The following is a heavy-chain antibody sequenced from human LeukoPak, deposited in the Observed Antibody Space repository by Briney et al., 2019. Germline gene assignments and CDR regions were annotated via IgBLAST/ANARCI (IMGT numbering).Heavy chain of an antibody. D-gene: IGHD3-10*01. CDR1: GGSISSYY. J-gene: IGHJ4*02. V-gene: IGHV4-4*07. CDR3: AGSYYGSSQYFDY. CDR2: IYTSGST. Sequence: SETLSLTCTVSGGSISSYYWSSIRQPAGKGLEWIGRIYTSGSTNYNPSLKSRVTMSVDTSKNQFSLKLSSVTAADTAVYYCAGSYYGSSQYFDYWGQGTLVTVSS.